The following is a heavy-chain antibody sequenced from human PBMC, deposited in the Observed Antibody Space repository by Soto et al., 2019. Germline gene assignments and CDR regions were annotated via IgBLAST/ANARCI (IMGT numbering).Heavy chain of an antibody. J-gene: IGHJ5*02. CDR3: ARTDIVVVVAASNWFDP. V-gene: IGHV1-18*01. Sequence: ASVKVSCKASGYTFTSYAKHWVRQAPGQGLEWMGWISAYNGNTNYAQKLQGRVTMTTDTSTSTAYMELRSLRSDDTAVYYCARTDIVVVVAASNWFDPWGQGTLVTVSS. CDR1: GYTFTSYA. CDR2: ISAYNGNT. D-gene: IGHD2-15*01.